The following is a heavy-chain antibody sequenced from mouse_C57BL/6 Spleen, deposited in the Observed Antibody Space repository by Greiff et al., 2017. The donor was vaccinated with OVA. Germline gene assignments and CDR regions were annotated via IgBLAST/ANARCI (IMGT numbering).Heavy chain of an antibody. CDR1: GYTFTSYD. Sequence: SGPELVKPGASVKLSCKASGYTFTSYDINWVKQRPGQGLEWIGWIYPRDGSTKYNEKFKGKATLTVDTSSSTAYMELHSLTSEDSAVYFCASAATVVAHWYFDVWGTGTTVTVSS. V-gene: IGHV1-85*01. CDR3: ASAATVVAHWYFDV. CDR2: IYPRDGST. D-gene: IGHD1-1*01. J-gene: IGHJ1*03.